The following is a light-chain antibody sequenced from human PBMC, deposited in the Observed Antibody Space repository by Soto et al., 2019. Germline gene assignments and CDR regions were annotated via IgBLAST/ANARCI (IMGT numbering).Light chain of an antibody. V-gene: IGKV1-5*01. Sequence: DIQMTQSPSSLSASVVDRVTITCLASQSISTQLAWYQQKPGKAPKLLISGALSLESGVPSRFSGSGSGTEFALTISSLQPDDFATYYCQQSYSTLWTFGQGTKVDI. CDR1: QSISTQ. CDR3: QQSYSTLWT. J-gene: IGKJ1*01. CDR2: GAL.